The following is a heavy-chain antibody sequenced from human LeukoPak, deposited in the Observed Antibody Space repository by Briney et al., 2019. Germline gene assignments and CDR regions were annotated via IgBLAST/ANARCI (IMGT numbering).Heavy chain of an antibody. CDR1: GFTLSSYA. D-gene: IGHD2-2*01. Sequence: GGCLRLSCVASGFTLSSYAMHCVRHAPGKGLEWVADISFVGSNKYYTDSVKGRFTISRDNSQNTLYLQVSAEDTAIYYCARGYACTSQLDPGGEGTRVTVSS. CDR2: ISFVGSNK. V-gene: IGHV3-30*03. J-gene: IGHJ5*02. CDR3: ARGYACTSQLDP.